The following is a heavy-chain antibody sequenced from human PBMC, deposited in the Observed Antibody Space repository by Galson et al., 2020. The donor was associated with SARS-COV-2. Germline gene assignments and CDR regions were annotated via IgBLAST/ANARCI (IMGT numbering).Heavy chain of an antibody. CDR2: ISDDGKKK. V-gene: IGHV3-30*09. J-gene: IGHJ4*02. D-gene: IGHD3-3*01. CDR1: GFSFSSNA. CDR3: ATERYDNSRGLES. Sequence: GESLRLSCAASGFSFSSNAMHWVRQAPGKGLEWVTVISDDGKKKYYAESVRGRFAISRDNSGNTLYLQMDSLRPDDTAMYYCATERYDNSRGLESWGQGTLVTVSS.